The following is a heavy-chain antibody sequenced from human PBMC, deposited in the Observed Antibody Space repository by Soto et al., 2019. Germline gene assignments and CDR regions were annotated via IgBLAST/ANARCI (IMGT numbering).Heavy chain of an antibody. V-gene: IGHV3-23*01. CDR1: GFDFSTYA. D-gene: IGHD4-17*01. CDR2: IGEGGVSR. CDR3: AKDHLETTVTTPSY. Sequence: EVRLLESGGGLVQPGGSLRLSCVASGFDFSTYAMSWVRQAPGKGLEWVSVIGEGGVSRVYADAVKGRFTISRDNSKNTLYLQMTSLRVDDTAMYYCAKDHLETTVTTPSYWGQGALVTVSS. J-gene: IGHJ4*02.